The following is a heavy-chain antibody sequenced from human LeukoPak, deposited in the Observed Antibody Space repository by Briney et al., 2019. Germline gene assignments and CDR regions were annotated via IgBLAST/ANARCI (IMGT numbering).Heavy chain of an antibody. V-gene: IGHV4-31*03. D-gene: IGHD6-6*01. J-gene: IGHJ4*02. CDR2: IYYSGST. CDR3: ARGKQLARFDY. CDR1: GGSISSGGYY. Sequence: LSETLSLTCTVSGGSISSGGYYWSWIRQLPGKGLEWIGYIYYSGSTYYNPSLKSRATISVDTSKNQFSLNLSSVTAADTAVYYCARGKQLARFDYWGQGTLVTVSS.